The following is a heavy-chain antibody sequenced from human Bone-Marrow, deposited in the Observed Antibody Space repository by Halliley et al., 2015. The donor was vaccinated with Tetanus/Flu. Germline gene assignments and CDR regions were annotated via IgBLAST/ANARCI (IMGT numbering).Heavy chain of an antibody. CDR1: GYSFASFW. V-gene: IGHV5-51*01. J-gene: IGHJ4*02. CDR3: GKRRSVCFGTSCSPRHFDY. D-gene: IGHD2-8*01. CDR2: IYPGDSDT. Sequence: QLVQSGAEVKKPGDSLKISCKASGYSFASFWIGWVRQMPGEGLEWMGNIYPGDSDTTYSPSFQGQVTISADKSINTAYLQWSSLKASDPPFFSWGKRRSVCFGTSCSPRHFDYWGQGTLVTVSS.